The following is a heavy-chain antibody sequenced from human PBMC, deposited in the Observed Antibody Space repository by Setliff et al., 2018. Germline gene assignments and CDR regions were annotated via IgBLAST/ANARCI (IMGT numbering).Heavy chain of an antibody. J-gene: IGHJ3*02. D-gene: IGHD3-10*01. CDR3: ARRWNFGPYGSWIHDGFDM. CDR2: INHYGST. Sequence: PSETLSLTCAVYDGSFSDYYWSWIRQPPGKGLEWIGEINHYGSTSYKSSLKSRVTISVDTSKTQFSLKLSSVTAADTAVYYCARRWNFGPYGSWIHDGFDMWGQGTMVTVSS. CDR1: DGSFSDYY. V-gene: IGHV4-34*01.